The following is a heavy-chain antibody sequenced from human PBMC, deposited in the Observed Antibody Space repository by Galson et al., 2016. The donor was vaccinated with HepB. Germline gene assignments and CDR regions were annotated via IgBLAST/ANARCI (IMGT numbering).Heavy chain of an antibody. D-gene: IGHD6-6*01. J-gene: IGHJ4*02. Sequence: SLRLSCAASGFNFSDYYMSWIRQAPGKGLEWVSYIRYSGNVIYYADSVKGRFTVSRDNAKNSLYLQMNSLRAEDTAVYYCARVTSLAARYLDYWGQGTLVTVPS. CDR3: ARVTSLAARYLDY. V-gene: IGHV3-11*01. CDR1: GFNFSDYY. CDR2: IRYSGNVI.